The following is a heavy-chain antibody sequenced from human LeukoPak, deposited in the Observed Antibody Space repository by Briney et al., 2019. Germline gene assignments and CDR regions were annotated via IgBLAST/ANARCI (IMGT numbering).Heavy chain of an antibody. J-gene: IGHJ6*04. V-gene: IGHV4-34*01. D-gene: IGHD6-19*01. CDR3: ARGLRQGSAWSWGPKEKSYQYMDV. CDR2: INPRGST. Sequence: PSETLSLTCGVSGGSFSSHYWTWIRQPPGKGLEWIGEINPRGSTNYNPCLESRVTVSADTSRNQLSLSLTSVTAADSAVYFCARGLRQGSAWSWGPKEKSYQYMDVWGTGTTVIVSS. CDR1: GGSFSSHY.